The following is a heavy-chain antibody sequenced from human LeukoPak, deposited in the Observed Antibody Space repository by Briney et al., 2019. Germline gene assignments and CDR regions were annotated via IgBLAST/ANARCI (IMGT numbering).Heavy chain of an antibody. CDR3: AKDRARRDGSSGFDY. Sequence: PGGSLRLSCAASGFTFTSYAMSWGRQAPGEGLEWVSTISGSGGSTYYADSVMDRFTISRDNSKNTVFLQMNSLRTEDTAVYYCAKDRARRDGSSGFDYWGQGTLVTVSS. CDR2: ISGSGGST. CDR1: GFTFTSYA. J-gene: IGHJ4*02. V-gene: IGHV3-23*01. D-gene: IGHD5-24*01.